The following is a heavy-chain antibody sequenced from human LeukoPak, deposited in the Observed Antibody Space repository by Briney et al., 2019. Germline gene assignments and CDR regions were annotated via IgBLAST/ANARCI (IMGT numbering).Heavy chain of an antibody. V-gene: IGHV3-30*02. D-gene: IGHD5-18*01. Sequence: GGSLRLSCAASGFTFSSYGMHWVRQAPGKELEWVAFIRYDGSNKYYADSVKGRLTTSRDNSKNTLYLQMNSLRAEDTAVYYCAKERDTAMVTIDYWGQGTLVTVSS. CDR2: IRYDGSNK. CDR3: AKERDTAMVTIDY. CDR1: GFTFSSYG. J-gene: IGHJ4*02.